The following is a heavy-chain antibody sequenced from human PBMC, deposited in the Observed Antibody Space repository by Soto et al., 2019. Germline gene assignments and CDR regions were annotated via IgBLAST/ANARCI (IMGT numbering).Heavy chain of an antibody. CDR1: GDSVSSNSAA. Sequence: SQTLSLTCAISGDSVSSNSAAWNWIRQSPSRGLEWLGRTYYRSKWYNDYAVSVKSRITINPDTSKNQFSLQLNSVTPEDTAVYYCARDLPYCSSTSCYYYYYYMDVWGKGTTVTVSS. CDR2: TYYRSKWYN. D-gene: IGHD2-2*01. CDR3: ARDLPYCSSTSCYYYYYYMDV. J-gene: IGHJ6*03. V-gene: IGHV6-1*01.